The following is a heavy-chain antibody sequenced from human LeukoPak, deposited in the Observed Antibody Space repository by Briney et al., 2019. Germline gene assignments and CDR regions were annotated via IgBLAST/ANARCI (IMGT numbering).Heavy chain of an antibody. V-gene: IGHV4-59*01. CDR2: IYYSGST. CDR3: ARWCYYDSSGSNWFDP. D-gene: IGHD3-22*01. Sequence: SETLSLTCTVSGGSISSYYWSWIRQPPGKGLEWIGYIYYSGSTNYNPSLKSRVTISVDTSKNQFSLKLSSVTAADTAVYYCARWCYYDSSGSNWFDPWGQGTLVTVSS. CDR1: GGSISSYY. J-gene: IGHJ5*02.